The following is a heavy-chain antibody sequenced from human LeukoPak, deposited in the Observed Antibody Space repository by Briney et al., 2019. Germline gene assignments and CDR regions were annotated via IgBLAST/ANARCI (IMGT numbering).Heavy chain of an antibody. D-gene: IGHD3-22*01. Sequence: SETLSLTCTVSGDSISSYYWSWIRQFPGKGLEWIGYIHYSGSTNYNPSLQSRVTMSTDTPKKQFFMKLTSVTAADTAVYYCARSSSSGYFYIDYWGQGTLVTVSS. CDR1: GDSISSYY. CDR2: IHYSGST. J-gene: IGHJ4*02. V-gene: IGHV4-59*01. CDR3: ARSSSSGYFYIDY.